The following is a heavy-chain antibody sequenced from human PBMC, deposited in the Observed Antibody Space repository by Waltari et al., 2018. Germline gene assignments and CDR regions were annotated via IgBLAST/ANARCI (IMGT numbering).Heavy chain of an antibody. CDR3: ARVRRRYEGMIPGPRGAFDI. Sequence: QVQLVQSGAEVKKPGASVKVSCKASGYTFTSYYMHWVRQAPGQGLEWMGIINPSGGSTSDAKKFQGRVTMTRDTSTSTVYRELSSLRAEDTAVYYCARVRRRYEGMIPGPRGAFDIWGQGTMVIVSS. V-gene: IGHV1-46*01. CDR1: GYTFTSYY. J-gene: IGHJ3*02. CDR2: INPSGGST. D-gene: IGHD3-22*01.